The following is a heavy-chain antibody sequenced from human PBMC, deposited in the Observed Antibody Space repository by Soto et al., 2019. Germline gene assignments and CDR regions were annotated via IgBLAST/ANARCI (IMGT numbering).Heavy chain of an antibody. CDR1: GGTISSWY. Sequence: PSETLSLTCTVSGGTISSWYWSWIRQPPGKGLEWIGYIYYSGSTNYNPSLKSRVTISVDTSKNQFSLKLSSVTAADTAVYYCARSAPNYDILTGKHDYYYYYGMDVWGQGTTVTVSS. CDR2: IYYSGST. J-gene: IGHJ6*02. D-gene: IGHD3-9*01. V-gene: IGHV4-59*01. CDR3: ARSAPNYDILTGKHDYYYYYGMDV.